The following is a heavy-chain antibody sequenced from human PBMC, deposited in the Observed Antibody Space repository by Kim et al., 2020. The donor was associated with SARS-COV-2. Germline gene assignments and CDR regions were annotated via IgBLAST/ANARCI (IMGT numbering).Heavy chain of an antibody. CDR2: IDPSDSYT. J-gene: IGHJ4*02. CDR3: ARLTGKKIFGVVIGRYYFDY. Sequence: GESLKISCKGSGYSFTSYWISWVRQMPGKGLEWMGRIDPSDSYTNYSPSFQGHVTISADKSISTAYLQWSSLKASDTAMYYCARLTGKKIFGVVIGRYYFDYWGQGTLVTVSS. CDR1: GYSFTSYW. V-gene: IGHV5-10-1*01. D-gene: IGHD3-3*01.